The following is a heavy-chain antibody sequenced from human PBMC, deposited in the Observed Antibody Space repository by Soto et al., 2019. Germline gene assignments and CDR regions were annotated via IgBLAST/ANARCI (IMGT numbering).Heavy chain of an antibody. CDR2: IYPDDSDT. CDR1: GYSFSNFW. CDR3: ASSVLVTSTMNYFDL. D-gene: IGHD2-8*02. Sequence: GESLKISCQASGYSFSNFWIAWVRQMPGEGLEWLGIIYPDDSDTRYSPSFLGQVTISADKSIKTTYLQWSSLKASDTAIYFCASSVLVTSTMNYFDLWGQGTLVAVSS. J-gene: IGHJ4*02. V-gene: IGHV5-51*01.